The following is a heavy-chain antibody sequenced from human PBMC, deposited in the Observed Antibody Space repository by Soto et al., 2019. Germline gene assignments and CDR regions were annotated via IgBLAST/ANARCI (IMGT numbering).Heavy chain of an antibody. D-gene: IGHD3-10*01. Sequence: QPGGSLRLSCAASGFTFSSYGMHWVRQAPGKGLEWVAVISYDGSNKYYADSVKGRFTTSRDNSKNTLYLQMNSLRAEDTAVYYCAKDGGSGSYYTVGAFDIWGQGTMVTVSS. V-gene: IGHV3-30*18. CDR2: ISYDGSNK. CDR3: AKDGGSGSYYTVGAFDI. CDR1: GFTFSSYG. J-gene: IGHJ3*02.